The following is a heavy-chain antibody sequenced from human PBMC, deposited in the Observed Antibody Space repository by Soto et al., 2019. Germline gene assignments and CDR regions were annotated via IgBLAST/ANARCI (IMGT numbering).Heavy chain of an antibody. CDR3: ATLRSTRYYFDY. CDR2: ISAYNGNT. D-gene: IGHD1-1*01. V-gene: IGHV1-18*01. J-gene: IGHJ4*02. Sequence: ASVKVSCKASGYTFTSYGISWVRQAPGQGLEWMGWISAYNGNTNYAQKLQGRVTMTTDTSTSTAYMELRSLRSDDTAVYYCATLRSTRYYFDYWGQGTLVTVPQ. CDR1: GYTFTSYG.